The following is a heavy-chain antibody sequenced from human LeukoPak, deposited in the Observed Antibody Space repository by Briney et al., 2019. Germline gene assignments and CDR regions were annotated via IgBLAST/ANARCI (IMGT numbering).Heavy chain of an antibody. J-gene: IGHJ4*02. V-gene: IGHV1-18*01. CDR3: ARWGREYYYDSSGYYGY. CDR2: ISAYNGNT. CDR1: GYTFTSYG. D-gene: IGHD3-22*01. Sequence: ASVKVSCKASGYTFTSYGISWVRQAPGQGLEWMGWISAYNGNTNYAQKLQGRVTMTTDTSTSTAYMELRSLRSDDTAVYYCARWGREYYYDSSGYYGYWGQGTLVTVSS.